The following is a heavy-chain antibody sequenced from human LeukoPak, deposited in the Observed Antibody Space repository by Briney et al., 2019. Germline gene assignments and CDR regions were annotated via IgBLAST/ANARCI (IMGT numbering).Heavy chain of an antibody. V-gene: IGHV3-30-3*01. Sequence: GGSLRLSCAASGFTFSSYAMHWVRQAPGKGLEWVAVISYDGSNKYYADYVKGRFTISRDNSKNTLYLQMNSLRAENTAVYYCARESDFWSGYYDYWGQGTLVAVSS. J-gene: IGHJ4*02. D-gene: IGHD3-3*01. CDR2: ISYDGSNK. CDR3: ARESDFWSGYYDY. CDR1: GFTFSSYA.